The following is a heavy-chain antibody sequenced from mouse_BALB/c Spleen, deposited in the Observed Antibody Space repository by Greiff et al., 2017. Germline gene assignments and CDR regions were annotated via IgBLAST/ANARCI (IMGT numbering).Heavy chain of an antibody. V-gene: IGHV1-87*01. D-gene: IGHD2-2*01. CDR1: GYTFTSYW. CDR2: IYPGDGDT. Sequence: VQVVESGAELARPGASVKLSCKASGYTFTSYWMQWVKQRPGQGLEWIGAIYPGDGDTRYTQKFKGKATLTADKSSSTAYMQLSSLASEDSAVYYCARGNGYDYWGQGTTLTVSS. J-gene: IGHJ2*01. CDR3: ARGNGYDY.